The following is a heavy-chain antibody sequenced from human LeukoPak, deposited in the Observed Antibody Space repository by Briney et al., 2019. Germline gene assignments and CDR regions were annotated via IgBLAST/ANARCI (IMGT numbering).Heavy chain of an antibody. V-gene: IGHV3-23*01. D-gene: IGHD3-16*02. CDR3: ARAHHRRVYDYVWGSYPY. J-gene: IGHJ4*02. CDR1: GFTFSTFV. Sequence: GGSLRLSCAASGFTFSTFVMTWVGQPPGPGLEGVSSIFLSGGEIHYANSVRARFNISRENSKSTLYMQMNSLRAEDTAVYYWARAHHRRVYDYVWGSYPYWGQGTLVTDSS. CDR2: IFLSGGEI.